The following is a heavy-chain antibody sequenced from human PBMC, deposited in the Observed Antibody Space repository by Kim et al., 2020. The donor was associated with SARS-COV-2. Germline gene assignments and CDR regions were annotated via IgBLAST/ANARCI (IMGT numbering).Heavy chain of an antibody. V-gene: IGHV1-8*01. D-gene: IGHD3-22*01. CDR2: MNPNSGNT. CDR1: GYTFTSYD. CDR3: ARVRRTPRLVIHPWGYYYGMDV. Sequence: ASVKVSCKASGYTFTSYDINWVRQATGQGLEWMGWMNPNSGNTGYAQKFQGRVTMTRNTSISTAYMELSSLRSEDTAVYYCARVRRTPRLVIHPWGYYYGMDVWGQGTTVTVSS. J-gene: IGHJ6*02.